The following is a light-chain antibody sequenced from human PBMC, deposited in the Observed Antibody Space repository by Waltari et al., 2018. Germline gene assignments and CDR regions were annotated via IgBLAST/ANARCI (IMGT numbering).Light chain of an antibody. V-gene: IGLV7-46*01. CDR2: DTK. CDR1: TGAVTRGHY. J-gene: IGLJ3*02. Sequence: QAVVTQEPSLTVSPGGTVTLTCGSNTGAVTRGHYPYWVQQKPGQAPKTLIYDTKIRPSWTPARFSASLVGGKSALTLSGAQPEDEADYYCFLSYSEGVVFGGGTKLTVL. CDR3: FLSYSEGVV.